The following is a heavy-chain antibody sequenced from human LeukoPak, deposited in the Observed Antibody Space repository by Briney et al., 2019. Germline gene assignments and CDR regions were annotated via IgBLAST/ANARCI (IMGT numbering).Heavy chain of an antibody. CDR2: ISGSGGTT. J-gene: IGHJ4*02. V-gene: IGHV3-23*01. CDR1: GFTFSSYA. D-gene: IGHD2-2*01. Sequence: GGSLRLSCTASGFTFSSYAMSWVRQAPGKGLEWVSGISGSGGTTYYADSVKGRFTISRDNSKNTLYLQMNSLRAEDTAVYYCAKDQIVVVPAAIRGGADYWGQGTLVTVSS. CDR3: AKDQIVVVPAAIRGGADY.